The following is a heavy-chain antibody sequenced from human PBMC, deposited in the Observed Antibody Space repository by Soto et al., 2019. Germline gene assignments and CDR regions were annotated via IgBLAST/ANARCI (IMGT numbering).Heavy chain of an antibody. J-gene: IGHJ4*02. V-gene: IGHV1-46*01. CDR3: ARGVNSSSWHLFAN. D-gene: IGHD6-13*01. CDR2: INAASGSA. CDR1: GYTFTNYA. Sequence: ASVKVSCKASGYTFTNYAMHWVRQAPGQRLDGMGIINAASGSASYPQEFQGRVTMTRDTSTSTVYMVLSSLRSEDTAVYYCARGVNSSSWHLFANWGKGTLVTVSS.